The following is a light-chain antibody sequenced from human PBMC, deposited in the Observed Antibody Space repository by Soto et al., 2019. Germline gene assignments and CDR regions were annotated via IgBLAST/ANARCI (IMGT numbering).Light chain of an antibody. Sequence: DIQMTQSPSSLSASVGDRVTITCQASHDITSYLNWYQHKPGKAPKLLIYDASILEAGVPSRYSGSGSGTDFTFTIXXXXPEDVATYYCQKCDYLPIFGPGTTVD. V-gene: IGKV1-33*01. J-gene: IGKJ3*01. CDR3: QKCDYLPI. CDR1: HDITSY. CDR2: DAS.